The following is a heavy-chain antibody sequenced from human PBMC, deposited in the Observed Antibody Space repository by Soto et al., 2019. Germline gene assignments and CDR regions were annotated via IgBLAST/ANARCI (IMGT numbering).Heavy chain of an antibody. CDR2: IIPILGIA. CDR1: GGTFSSYT. D-gene: IGHD3-22*01. J-gene: IGHJ4*02. V-gene: IGHV1-69*02. CDR3: ARFDSSGYQSFDY. Sequence: QVQLVQSGAEVKKPGSSVKVSCKASGGTFSSYTISWVRQAPGQGLEWMGRIIPILGIANYAQKFQGRVTITADKSTRTAYMELSSLRSEDTAVYYCARFDSSGYQSFDYWGQGTLVTVSS.